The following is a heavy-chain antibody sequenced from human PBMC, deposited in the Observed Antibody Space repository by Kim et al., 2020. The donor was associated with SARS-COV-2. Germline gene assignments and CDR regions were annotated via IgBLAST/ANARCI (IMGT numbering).Heavy chain of an antibody. D-gene: IGHD1-26*01. Sequence: SETLSLTCSVSGGTTRSFYWSWIRQSPGKGLEWIGYIDDSGSANYNPSLKSRVTMSIDMSKNQLSLRLGSVTATDTAVYFCAKSGGRGALDCWGQGTLVTVSS. CDR3: AKSGGRGALDC. CDR1: GGTTRSFY. J-gene: IGHJ4*02. CDR2: IDDSGSA. V-gene: IGHV4-59*13.